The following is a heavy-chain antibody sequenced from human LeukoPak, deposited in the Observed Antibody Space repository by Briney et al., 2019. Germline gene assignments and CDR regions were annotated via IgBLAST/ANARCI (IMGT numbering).Heavy chain of an antibody. V-gene: IGHV3-23*01. CDR2: ITTSDGST. J-gene: IGHJ6*02. D-gene: IGHD4-17*01. CDR3: AKAQTMTMVTTVFYYGMDV. Sequence: GGSLRLSCAASGFTFSSFAMSWVRQAPGKGLEWVSVITTSDGSTYYSDSVRGRFTISRDNSKNTMYLQMNSLRAEDTAVYYCAKAQTMTMVTTVFYYGMDVWGQGTTVIVSS. CDR1: GFTFSSFA.